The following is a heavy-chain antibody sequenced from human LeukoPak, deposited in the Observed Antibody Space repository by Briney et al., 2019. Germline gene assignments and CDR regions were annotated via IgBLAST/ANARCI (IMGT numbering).Heavy chain of an antibody. Sequence: GGSLRLSCAASGFTFRSYAMGWVRQAPGKGLEWVSSISGSGGDTFYTDSVKGRFTISRDNSKNTLYLQMNSLRAEDTAVYYCAKGGIVVVPAAPDYWGQGTLVTVSS. CDR2: ISGSGGDT. CDR1: GFTFRSYA. V-gene: IGHV3-23*01. CDR3: AKGGIVVVPAAPDY. D-gene: IGHD2-2*01. J-gene: IGHJ4*02.